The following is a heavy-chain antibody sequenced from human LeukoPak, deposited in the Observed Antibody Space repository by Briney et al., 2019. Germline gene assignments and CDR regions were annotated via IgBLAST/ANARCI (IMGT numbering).Heavy chain of an antibody. Sequence: GGSLRLSCVGSGVTFINYTMTWVRQAPGKGLEWISSISSSSTKIYYADSVKGRFTTARDNAKKSLYLQMNILRAEDTAVYYCTRDPSFDSTFYYGMDVWGQGTTVTVSS. D-gene: IGHD3-9*01. CDR3: TRDPSFDSTFYYGMDV. V-gene: IGHV3-21*01. J-gene: IGHJ6*02. CDR1: GVTFINYT. CDR2: ISSSSTKI.